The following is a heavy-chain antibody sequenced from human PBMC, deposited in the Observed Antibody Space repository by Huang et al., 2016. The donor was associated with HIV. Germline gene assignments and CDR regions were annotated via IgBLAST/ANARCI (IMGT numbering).Heavy chain of an antibody. CDR2: LNPKNGAT. V-gene: IGHV1-2*02. Sequence: QVQLVQSGAEVKKPGASVKVSCKPSGYTFADYFIHWVRQAPGQGLDWMAGLNPKNGATNYAQKFLGRVTVTGDTSINTAYMEFSGLTSDDTANYYCTRDGVAPDEEFDYWGQGTLIIVSS. D-gene: IGHD5-12*01. CDR3: TRDGVAPDEEFDY. CDR1: GYTFADYF. J-gene: IGHJ4*02.